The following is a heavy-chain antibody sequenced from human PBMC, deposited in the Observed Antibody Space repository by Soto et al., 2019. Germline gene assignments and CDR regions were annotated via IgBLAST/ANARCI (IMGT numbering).Heavy chain of an antibody. CDR1: GFTFSSYS. CDR2: ISSSSSYI. J-gene: IGHJ6*02. D-gene: IGHD5-12*01. Sequence: GGSLRLSCAASGFTFSSYSMNWVRQAPGKGLEWVSSISSSSSYIYYADSVKGRFTISRDNAKNSLYLQMNSLRAEDTAVYYCARDLRGYSGYDFTYYGMDVWGQGTTVTVSS. V-gene: IGHV3-21*01. CDR3: ARDLRGYSGYDFTYYGMDV.